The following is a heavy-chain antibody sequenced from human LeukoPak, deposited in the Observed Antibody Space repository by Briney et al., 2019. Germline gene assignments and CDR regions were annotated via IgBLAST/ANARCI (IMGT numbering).Heavy chain of an antibody. J-gene: IGHJ4*02. D-gene: IGHD3-16*02. CDR3: AIMVAYDYVWGSYRFDY. V-gene: IGHV1-46*01. CDR1: GYTFTSYY. Sequence: GASVKVSCKASGYTFTSYYMHWVRQAPGQGLEWMGIINPSGGSTSYAQKFQGRVTMTRDMSTSTVYMELSSLRSDDTAVYYCAIMVAYDYVWGSYRFDYWGQGTLVTVSS. CDR2: INPSGGST.